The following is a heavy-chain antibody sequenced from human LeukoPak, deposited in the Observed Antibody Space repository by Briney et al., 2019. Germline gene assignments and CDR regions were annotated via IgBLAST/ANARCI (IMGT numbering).Heavy chain of an antibody. V-gene: IGHV1-69*04. CDR1: GGTFSSYA. CDR2: IIPILGIA. Sequence: ASVKVSCKASGGTFSSYAISWARQAPGQGLEWMGRIIPILGIANYAQKFQGRVTITADKSTSTAYMELSSLRSEDTAVYYCAREVYVLRYFDWLDLTPSHFDYWGQGTLVTVSS. D-gene: IGHD3-9*01. J-gene: IGHJ4*02. CDR3: AREVYVLRYFDWLDLTPSHFDY.